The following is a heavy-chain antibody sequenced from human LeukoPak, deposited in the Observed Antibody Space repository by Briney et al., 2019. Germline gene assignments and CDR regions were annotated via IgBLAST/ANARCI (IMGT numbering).Heavy chain of an antibody. J-gene: IGHJ6*02. D-gene: IGHD2-2*01. Sequence: GRSLRLSCAASGFTFDDYAMHWVRQAPGKGLEWVSGISWNSGSIGYADSVKGRFTISRGNAKNSLYLQMNSLRAEDTALYYCAKDMYDLSRSAMGGYYYYGMDVWGQGTTVTVSS. CDR3: AKDMYDLSRSAMGGYYYYGMDV. CDR1: GFTFDDYA. V-gene: IGHV3-9*01. CDR2: ISWNSGSI.